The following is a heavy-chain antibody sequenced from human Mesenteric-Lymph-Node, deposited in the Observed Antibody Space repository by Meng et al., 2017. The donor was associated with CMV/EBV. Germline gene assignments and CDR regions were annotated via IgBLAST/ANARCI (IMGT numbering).Heavy chain of an antibody. CDR2: ISSSGSTI. Sequence: GESLKISCAASGFTFSDYYMSWIRQAPGKGLEWVSYISSSGSTIYYADSVKGRFTISRDNAKNSLYLQMSSLRAEDTAVYYCAREGAAAGFDYWGQGTLVTVSS. CDR3: AREGAAAGFDY. D-gene: IGHD6-13*01. J-gene: IGHJ4*02. CDR1: GFTFSDYY. V-gene: IGHV3-11*01.